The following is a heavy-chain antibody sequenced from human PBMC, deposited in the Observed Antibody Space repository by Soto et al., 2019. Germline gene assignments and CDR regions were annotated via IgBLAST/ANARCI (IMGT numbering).Heavy chain of an antibody. D-gene: IGHD4-17*01. CDR1: GCTFSDYG. V-gene: IGHV3-48*01. J-gene: IGHJ4*02. CDR3: ARDGWVTTHRFQY. CDR2: ISTTNVI. Sequence: GGSRRLSCAASGCTFSDYGLNWVRRAPGKGLEWISYISTTNVIFYADSVKGRFTISRDNAKNSLFLQMNSLRVEDTAVYYCARDGWVTTHRFQYWGQGTLVTVSS.